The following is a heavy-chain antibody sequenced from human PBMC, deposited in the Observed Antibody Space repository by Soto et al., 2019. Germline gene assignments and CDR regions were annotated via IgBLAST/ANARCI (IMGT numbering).Heavy chain of an antibody. D-gene: IGHD5-18*01. CDR3: ARKGYSYGYGADNWFDP. Sequence: ASVKVSCKASGGTFSSYTISWVRQAPGQGLEWMGRIIPILGIANYAQKFQGRVTITADKSTSTAYMELSSLRSEDTAVYYCARKGYSYGYGADNWFDPWGQGTLVTVSS. CDR1: GGTFSSYT. CDR2: IIPILGIA. V-gene: IGHV1-69*02. J-gene: IGHJ5*02.